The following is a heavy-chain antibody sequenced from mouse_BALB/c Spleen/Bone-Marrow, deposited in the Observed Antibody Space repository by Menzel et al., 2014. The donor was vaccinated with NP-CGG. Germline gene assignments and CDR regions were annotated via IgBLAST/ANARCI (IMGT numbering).Heavy chain of an antibody. CDR3: ARGDGNYPFYAMDY. D-gene: IGHD2-1*01. V-gene: IGHV1-80*01. Sequence: QVQLQQSGAELVRPGSSVKISCKASGYAFSGYWMNWVKQRPGQGLEWIGQIYPGDGDTNYNGKFKGKATLTADKSSSTAYMQLSSLTSEDSAVYFCARGDGNYPFYAMDYWGQGTSVTVSS. CDR2: IYPGDGDT. CDR1: GYAFSGYW. J-gene: IGHJ4*01.